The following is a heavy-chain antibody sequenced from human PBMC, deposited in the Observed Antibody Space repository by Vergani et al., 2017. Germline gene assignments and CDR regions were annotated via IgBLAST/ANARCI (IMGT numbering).Heavy chain of an antibody. V-gene: IGHV7-4-1*01. CDR1: GYSFNKYA. Sequence: QEQLVQSGSELKKPGASAKVSCKASGYSFNKYAIHWVRQAPGQGLEWMGWINPTTGNPTYARAFTGRFVFSLDTSISTAYLQIGSLKAEDTAVYFCARAKRGRLAVGATDSWGQGTLLTVSS. CDR3: ARAKRGRLAVGATDS. J-gene: IGHJ4*02. CDR2: INPTTGNP. D-gene: IGHD6-19*01.